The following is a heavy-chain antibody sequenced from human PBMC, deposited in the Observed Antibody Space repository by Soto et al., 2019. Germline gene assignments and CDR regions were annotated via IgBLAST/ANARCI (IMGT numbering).Heavy chain of an antibody. V-gene: IGHV4-59*08. D-gene: IGHD1-26*01. J-gene: IGHJ6*02. CDR1: GGSISSYY. CDR2: IYYSGST. CDR3: ARKPHISGSYLDYYYGMDV. Sequence: SETLSLTCTVSGGSISSYYWSWIRQPPGKGLEWIGYIYYSGSTNYNPSLKSRVTISVDTSKNQFSLKLSSVTAADTAVYYCARKPHISGSYLDYYYGMDVWGQGTTVTVSS.